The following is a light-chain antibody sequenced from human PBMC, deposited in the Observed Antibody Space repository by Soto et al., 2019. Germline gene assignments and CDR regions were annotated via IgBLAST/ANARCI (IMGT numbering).Light chain of an antibody. CDR2: DAS. Sequence: DIHMPASPSTLSASVGDRVTITCRASDRISSWLAWYQQKPGKAPKLLIYDASSLASGVPSRFSGSGSGTEFSLTISALQPEDFPTSYRKQLSRYPLTFGGGTKVDIK. CDR3: KQLSRYPLT. CDR1: DRISSW. J-gene: IGKJ4*01. V-gene: IGKV1-5*01.